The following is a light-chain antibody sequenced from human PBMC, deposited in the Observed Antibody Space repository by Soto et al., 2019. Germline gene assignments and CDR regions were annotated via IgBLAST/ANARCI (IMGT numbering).Light chain of an antibody. J-gene: IGLJ2*01. Sequence: QSVLTQPPSVSAAPGQKVTSSCSGNNSNIGNNYVSWYQRLPGTAPKLLIYDNNKRPSGIPDRFSGSKSGTSATLGITGLQTGDEADYYCGTWDSSLNALFGGGTKVTVL. V-gene: IGLV1-51*01. CDR1: NSNIGNNY. CDR2: DNN. CDR3: GTWDSSLNAL.